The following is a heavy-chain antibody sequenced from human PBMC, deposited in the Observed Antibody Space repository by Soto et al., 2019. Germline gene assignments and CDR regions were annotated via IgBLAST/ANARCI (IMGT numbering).Heavy chain of an antibody. J-gene: IGHJ4*02. Sequence: AETLSLTCPVSGGSISSSSYYCGCIRQPPGKGLEWIGSIYYSGSTYYNPSLKSRVTISVDTSKNQFSLKLSSVTAADTAVYYCARRWVGFDYWGQGTLVTSPQ. V-gene: IGHV4-39*01. CDR3: ARRWVGFDY. D-gene: IGHD1-26*01. CDR1: GGSISSSSYY. CDR2: IYYSGST.